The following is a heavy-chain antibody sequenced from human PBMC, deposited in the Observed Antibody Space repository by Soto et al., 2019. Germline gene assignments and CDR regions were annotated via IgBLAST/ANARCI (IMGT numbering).Heavy chain of an antibody. CDR2: ISYSGTT. D-gene: IGHD3-3*01. J-gene: IGHJ6*02. CDR3: ASLEWSTSTIGV. CDR1: GGSVSSGASH. Sequence: QVQLQESGPGLVKPSETLSLTCIVSGGSVSSGASHWTWIRQSPGKGLEWIGYISYSGTTDYNPSLKGRVTISVDTSKNQFSLKLTSATTADTAVYYCASLEWSTSTIGVWGQGTTVTVSS. V-gene: IGHV4-61*08.